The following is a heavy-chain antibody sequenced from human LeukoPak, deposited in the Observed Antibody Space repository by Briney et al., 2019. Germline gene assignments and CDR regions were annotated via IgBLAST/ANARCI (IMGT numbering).Heavy chain of an antibody. CDR2: INHSGST. CDR3: ARDTVVVPAAFDY. Sequence: PSETLSLTCAVYGGSFSGYYWSWIRQPPGKGLEWIGEINHSGSTNYNPSLKSRVTISVDTSKNQFSLKLSSVTAADTAVYYCARDTVVVPAAFDYWGQGTLVTVSS. V-gene: IGHV4-34*01. J-gene: IGHJ4*02. CDR1: GGSFSGYY. D-gene: IGHD2-2*01.